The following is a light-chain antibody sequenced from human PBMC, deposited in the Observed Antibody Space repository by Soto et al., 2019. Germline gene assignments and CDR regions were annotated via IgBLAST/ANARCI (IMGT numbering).Light chain of an antibody. CDR1: QSVLYSSNNKNY. CDR3: HQYYSAPRA. J-gene: IGKJ1*01. CDR2: WAS. Sequence: DIVMTQSPDSLAVSLGERATINCKSSQSVLYSSNNKNYLAWFQQKPGQPPKLLIYWASTRESGVPDRFSGSGSGTDFTLTISSLQAEDAAVYYFHQYYSAPRAFGQGTKVEIK. V-gene: IGKV4-1*01.